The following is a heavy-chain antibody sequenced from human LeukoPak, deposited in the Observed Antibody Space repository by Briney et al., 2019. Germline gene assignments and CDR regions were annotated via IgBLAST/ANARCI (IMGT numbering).Heavy chain of an antibody. V-gene: IGHV3-7*01. D-gene: IGHD3-9*01. CDR3: AREYYDILTGSVAFDI. CDR1: GFTFSSYW. Sequence: GGSLRLSCAASGFTFSSYWMSWVRQAPGKGLEWVANIKQDGSEKYYVDSVKGRFTISRDNAKNSLYLQMNSLRAEDTAVYYCAREYYDILTGSVAFDIWGQGTMVTVSS. J-gene: IGHJ3*02. CDR2: IKQDGSEK.